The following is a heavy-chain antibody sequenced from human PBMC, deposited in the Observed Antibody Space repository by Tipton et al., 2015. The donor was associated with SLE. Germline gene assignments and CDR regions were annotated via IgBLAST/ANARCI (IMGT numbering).Heavy chain of an antibody. Sequence: GLVKPSETLSLTCFVSGDPLSTSFWSWIRQSPGKGLEWVGSLDDSGHIYYSPSLRSRLTMSIDTPKGQFSLKLTSVNAADTAVYYCAKGSGWYKDWGQGMLVSVSS. CDR2: LDDSGHI. V-gene: IGHV4-59*01. CDR1: GDPLSTSF. CDR3: AKGSGWYKD. J-gene: IGHJ4*02. D-gene: IGHD6-19*01.